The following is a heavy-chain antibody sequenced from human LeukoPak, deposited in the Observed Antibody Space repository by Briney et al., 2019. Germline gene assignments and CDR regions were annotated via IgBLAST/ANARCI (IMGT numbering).Heavy chain of an antibody. J-gene: IGHJ3*02. Sequence: GGSLRLSCAASGFTFSDYYMGWIRQAPGKGLEWVSYISSGGSSIYYADSVKGRFTISRDNAKNSLYLQMNSLRAEDTAVYYCARVRGSYAFDIWGQGTVVTVSS. CDR2: ISSGGSSI. V-gene: IGHV3-11*01. D-gene: IGHD1-26*01. CDR1: GFTFSDYY. CDR3: ARVRGSYAFDI.